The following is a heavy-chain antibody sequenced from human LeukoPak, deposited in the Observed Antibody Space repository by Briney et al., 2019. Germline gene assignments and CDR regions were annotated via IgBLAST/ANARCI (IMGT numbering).Heavy chain of an antibody. D-gene: IGHD1-7*01. V-gene: IGHV3-9*01. CDR1: GFTFNDYA. Sequence: GGSLRLSCAASGFTFNDYAMHWVRQAPGKGLEWVPSISWDSGHSVHADAVQGRFTISRDNAKNSLYLQMNNLRPEDTALYYCIKDLRLDLHLDTFEIWGQGTMVTVSS. CDR2: ISWDSGHS. CDR3: IKDLRLDLHLDTFEI. J-gene: IGHJ3*02.